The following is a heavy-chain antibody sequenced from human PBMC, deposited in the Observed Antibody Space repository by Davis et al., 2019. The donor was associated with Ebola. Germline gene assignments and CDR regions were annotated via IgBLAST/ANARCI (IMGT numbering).Heavy chain of an antibody. Sequence: ASVTVSCPTSGYTFTAYFIHWVRRAPGEGLEWLGWINPNTGGTNSAQKFQGRVTMTRATSMTTAYMELNGLRSDDTAVYYCARAVPATQNLDYWGQGTLVTVSS. V-gene: IGHV1-2*02. D-gene: IGHD2-15*01. CDR3: ARAVPATQNLDY. J-gene: IGHJ4*02. CDR1: GYTFTAYF. CDR2: INPNTGGT.